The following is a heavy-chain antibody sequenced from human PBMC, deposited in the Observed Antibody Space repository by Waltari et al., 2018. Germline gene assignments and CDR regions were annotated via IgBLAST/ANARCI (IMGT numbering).Heavy chain of an antibody. J-gene: IGHJ4*02. V-gene: IGHV3-7*01. CDR3: TRDPLRRYDY. CDR1: GFTFSHYW. Sequence: EVQLVESGGGLVQPGGSLRLSCVASGFTFSHYWITWVRQAPGQGLGWVARIKEECGGNQYVDSVKGRFTRSRDNAENSVNLQMNSLRAEDTAVYYCTRDPLRRYDYWGQGTLVTVSS. D-gene: IGHD3-16*01. CDR2: IKEECGGN.